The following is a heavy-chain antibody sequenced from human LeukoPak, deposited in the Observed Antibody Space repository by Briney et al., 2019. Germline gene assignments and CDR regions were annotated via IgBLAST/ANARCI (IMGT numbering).Heavy chain of an antibody. CDR1: GYTFTINS. Sequence: ASVKVSFTSSGYTFTINSTSWVRQAPGQGHELMALISTYNGNTNFEHTYQGRVTMTTDTSTSTPYMELRSLKSDDTAVYYCARAQYYYDSSGDDAFDIWGQGTMVTVS. CDR2: ISTYNGNT. CDR3: ARAQYYYDSSGDDAFDI. V-gene: IGHV1-18*01. D-gene: IGHD3-22*01. J-gene: IGHJ3*02.